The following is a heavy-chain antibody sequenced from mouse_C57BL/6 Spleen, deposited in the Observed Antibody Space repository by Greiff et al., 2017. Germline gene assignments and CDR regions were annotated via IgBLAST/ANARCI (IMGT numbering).Heavy chain of an antibody. CDR3: ARSPYSGSSHWAMDY. D-gene: IGHD1-1*01. J-gene: IGHJ4*01. CDR2: IDPSDSET. CDR1: GYTFTSYW. V-gene: IGHV1-52*01. Sequence: QVQLQQPGAELVRPGSSVKLSCTASGYTFTSYWMHWVKQRPIQGLEWIGNIDPSDSETHYNQKFKDKATLTVDKSSSTAYMQLSSLTSEDSAVYDCARSPYSGSSHWAMDYWGQGASVTVSS.